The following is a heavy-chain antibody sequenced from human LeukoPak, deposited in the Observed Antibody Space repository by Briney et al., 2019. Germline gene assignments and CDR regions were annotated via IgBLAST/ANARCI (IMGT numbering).Heavy chain of an antibody. CDR2: ISQSGTTI. CDR1: GFTFSDYY. V-gene: IGHV3-11*01. D-gene: IGHD3-10*01. CDR3: AREGHTYGSDY. J-gene: IGHJ4*02. Sequence: GRSLRLYCTASGFTFSDYYMSWIRQAPGKGLEWVSYISQSGTTIYYADSVKGRFTVSRDNGKNSLYLQMSSLRAEDTGMYYCAREGHTYGSDYWGQGTLVTVSS.